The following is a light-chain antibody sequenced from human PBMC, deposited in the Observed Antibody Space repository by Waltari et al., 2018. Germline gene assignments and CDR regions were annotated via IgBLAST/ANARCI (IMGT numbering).Light chain of an antibody. J-gene: IGKJ1*01. Sequence: EVVLTQSPGTLSLSPGERATLACRDSQSVSSFLAWYQQKPGQAPRLLIYHASNRATGIPDRFSGSGSGTDFSLTISRLEPEDFAVYYCQNHERLPATFGQGTKVEI. CDR1: QSVSSF. CDR3: QNHERLPAT. V-gene: IGKV3-20*01. CDR2: HAS.